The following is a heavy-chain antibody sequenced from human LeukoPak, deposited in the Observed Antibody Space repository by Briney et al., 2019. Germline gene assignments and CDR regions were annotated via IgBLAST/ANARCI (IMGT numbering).Heavy chain of an antibody. J-gene: IGHJ4*02. D-gene: IGHD2-15*01. V-gene: IGHV4-39*01. CDR1: GGSISSSSYY. CDR2: IYYSGST. CDR3: ARHGHCSGGSCYRYDFDY. Sequence: SSETLSLTCTVSGGSISSSSYYWGWIRQPPGKGLEWIGSIYYSGSTYYNPSLKSRVTISVDTSKNQFSLKLSSVTAADTAVYYRARHGHCSGGSCYRYDFDYWGQGTLVTVSS.